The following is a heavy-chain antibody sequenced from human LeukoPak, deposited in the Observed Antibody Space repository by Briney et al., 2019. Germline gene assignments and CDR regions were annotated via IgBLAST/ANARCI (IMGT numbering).Heavy chain of an antibody. CDR1: GGTFSSYA. J-gene: IGHJ3*02. CDR2: IIPIFGTA. CDR3: AREWDHDYGGNPRAFDI. D-gene: IGHD4-23*01. V-gene: IGHV1-69*05. Sequence: SVKVSCKASGGTFSSYAISWVRQAPGQGLEWMGGIIPIFGTANYAQKFQGRVTITTDESTSTAYMELSSLRSEDTAVYYCAREWDHDYGGNPRAFDIWGQGSMVTVSS.